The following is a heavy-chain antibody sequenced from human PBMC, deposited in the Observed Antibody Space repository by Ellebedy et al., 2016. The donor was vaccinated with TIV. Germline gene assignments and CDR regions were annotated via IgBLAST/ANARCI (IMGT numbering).Heavy chain of an antibody. CDR1: GGSISSSSYY. D-gene: IGHD6-19*01. J-gene: IGHJ4*02. CDR2: ISYSGST. V-gene: IGHV4-39*01. Sequence: MPSETLSLTCTVSGGSISSSSYYWGWIRQPPGKGLEWIGGISYSGSTYYNPSLKSRVTISVDTSKNQFSLKLISVTAADTAVYYCARWIVVAGGFDYWGQGTLVTVFS. CDR3: ARWIVVAGGFDY.